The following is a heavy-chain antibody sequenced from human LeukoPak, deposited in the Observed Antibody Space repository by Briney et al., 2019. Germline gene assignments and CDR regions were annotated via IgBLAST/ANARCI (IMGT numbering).Heavy chain of an antibody. V-gene: IGHV4-61*05. D-gene: IGHD1-7*01. Sequence: SETLSLTCPVSGGSISSNSNYWSWIRQPPGKGLEWIGYIYSSGSTSYNPSLKSRVTISVDTSKNQFSLKLSSVTAADTAVYYCTRQKSGTTADYWGQGTLVTVSS. CDR3: TRQKSGTTADY. CDR1: GGSISSNSNY. CDR2: IYSSGST. J-gene: IGHJ4*02.